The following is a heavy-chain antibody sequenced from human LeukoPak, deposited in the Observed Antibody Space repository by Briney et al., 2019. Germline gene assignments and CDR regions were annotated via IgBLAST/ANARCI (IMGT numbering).Heavy chain of an antibody. V-gene: IGHV3-11*06. J-gene: IGHJ6*04. CDR2: ISSSSSYT. CDR3: ARDQGYCSGGSCYSAHYYYYGMDV. D-gene: IGHD2-15*01. CDR1: GFTFSDYY. Sequence: VGSLRLSCAASGFTFSDYYISWIRQAPGEGVEWVSYISSSSSYTNYADSVKGRFTISRDNAKNSLYLQMNSLRAEDTAVYYCARDQGYCSGGSCYSAHYYYYGMDVWGKGTTVTVSS.